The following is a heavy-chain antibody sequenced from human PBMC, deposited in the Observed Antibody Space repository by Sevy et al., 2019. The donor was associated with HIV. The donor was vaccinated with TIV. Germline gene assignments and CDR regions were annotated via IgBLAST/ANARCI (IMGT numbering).Heavy chain of an antibody. V-gene: IGHV3-48*02. CDR1: GLTFSNDS. CDR3: ARDVDTPFVRSFDS. CDR2: ISSSSRTI. Sequence: GGSLRLSCVVSGLTFSNDSMNWVRQAPGKGLEWHAYISSSSRTIYYADSVEGRFTISRDNDKKSVFLQMNNLGDEDSATYYCARDVDTPFVRSFDSWGQGTLVTVSS. J-gene: IGHJ4*02. D-gene: IGHD5-18*01.